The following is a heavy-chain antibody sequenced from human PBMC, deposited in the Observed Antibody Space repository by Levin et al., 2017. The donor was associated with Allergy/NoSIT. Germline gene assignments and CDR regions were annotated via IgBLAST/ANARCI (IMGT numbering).Heavy chain of an antibody. Sequence: GESLKISCAASGFTFSDYYMSWIRQAPGKGLEWVSYISSSGSTIYYADSVKGRFTISRDNAKNSLYLQMNSLRAEDTAVYYCRGDGYGDYGGRGAFDIWGQGTMVTVSS. CDR1: GFTFSDYY. D-gene: IGHD4-17*01. CDR2: ISSSGSTI. V-gene: IGHV3-11*01. CDR3: RGDGYGDYGGRGAFDI. J-gene: IGHJ3*02.